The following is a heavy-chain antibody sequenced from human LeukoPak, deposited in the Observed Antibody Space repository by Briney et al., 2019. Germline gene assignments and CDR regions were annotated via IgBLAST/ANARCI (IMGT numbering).Heavy chain of an antibody. J-gene: IGHJ4*02. D-gene: IGHD6-6*01. CDR3: AKGMYSSSSHFDY. CDR1: GFTFSSYA. V-gene: IGHV3-23*01. Sequence: GGSLRLSCAASGFTFSSYAMSWVRQAPGKGLEWVSAISGSGGSTYYADSVKVRFTISRDNSKNTLYLQMNSLRAEDTAVYYCAKGMYSSSSHFDYWGQGTLVTVSS. CDR2: ISGSGGST.